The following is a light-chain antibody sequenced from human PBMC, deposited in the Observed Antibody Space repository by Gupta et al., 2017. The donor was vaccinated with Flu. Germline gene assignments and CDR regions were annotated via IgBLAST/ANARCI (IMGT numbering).Light chain of an antibody. CDR2: EVS. Sequence: EVVMPQPQLSLPVTLERRASISCRSSQSLVYSDGNTYLNWFQQRPGHSPRRLIYEVSNRDSGVPDRFSGSGSGTDFTLKISRVEAEDVGVYYCMQGTHWPFTFGPGTKVDIK. CDR1: QSLVYSDGNTY. V-gene: IGKV2-30*01. J-gene: IGKJ3*01. CDR3: MQGTHWPFT.